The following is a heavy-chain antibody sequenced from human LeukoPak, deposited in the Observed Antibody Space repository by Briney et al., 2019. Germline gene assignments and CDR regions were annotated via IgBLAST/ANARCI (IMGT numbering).Heavy chain of an antibody. J-gene: IGHJ3*02. CDR2: ISGYNGNT. CDR1: GYTFTSYG. Sequence: ASVKVSCKASGYTFTSYGISWVRQAPGQGPEWMGWISGYNGNTDYAQKLQGRVTMTTDKSTSTAYMELRSLRSDDTAVYYCARDSSGSDAFDIWGQGTMVTVSS. CDR3: ARDSSGSDAFDI. D-gene: IGHD6-19*01. V-gene: IGHV1-18*01.